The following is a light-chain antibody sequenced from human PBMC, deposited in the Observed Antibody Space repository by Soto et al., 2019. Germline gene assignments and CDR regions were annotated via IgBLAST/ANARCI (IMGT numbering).Light chain of an antibody. J-gene: IGLJ2*01. CDR3: SSYTGSSTYVV. Sequence: QAVVTQPASVSGSPGQSITISCTGTSSDVGGYNYVSWYQQHPGKAPKLMIYDVSNRPSGVSNRFSGSKSGNTASLTISGLQAEDEADYYCSSYTGSSTYVVFGGGTKLTVL. V-gene: IGLV2-14*01. CDR2: DVS. CDR1: SSDVGGYNY.